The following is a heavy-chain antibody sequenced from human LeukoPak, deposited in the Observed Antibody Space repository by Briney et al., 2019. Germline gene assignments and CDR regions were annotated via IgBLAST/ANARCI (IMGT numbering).Heavy chain of an antibody. Sequence: GGSLRLSCAASGVTFSSYGMHWVRQAPGKGLEWVAVLSYDGSNKYYADSVKGRFTISRDNSKNTLYLQMSSLRAEDTAVYYCAKSPPRTIAVAGPIDYWGQGTLVTVSS. CDR2: LSYDGSNK. CDR1: GVTFSSYG. V-gene: IGHV3-30*18. CDR3: AKSPPRTIAVAGPIDY. D-gene: IGHD6-19*01. J-gene: IGHJ4*02.